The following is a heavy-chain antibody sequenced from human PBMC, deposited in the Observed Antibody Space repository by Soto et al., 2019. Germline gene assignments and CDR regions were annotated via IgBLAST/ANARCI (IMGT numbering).Heavy chain of an antibody. V-gene: IGHV4-59*01. CDR3: ARDRNNNWNDDRDAFDI. CDR2: IYYSGST. J-gene: IGHJ3*02. Sequence: SETLSLTCTVSGGSISSYYWSWIRQPPGKGLEWIGYIYYSGSTNYNPSLKSRVTISVDTSKNQFSLKLSSVTAADTAVYYCARDRNNNWNDDRDAFDIWGQGTMVPVAS. D-gene: IGHD1-20*01. CDR1: GGSISSYY.